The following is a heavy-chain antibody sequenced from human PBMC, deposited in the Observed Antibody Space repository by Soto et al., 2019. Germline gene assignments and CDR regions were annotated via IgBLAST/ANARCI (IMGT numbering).Heavy chain of an antibody. D-gene: IGHD2-15*01. Sequence: QVQLVQSGAEVKKPGASVKVSCKASGYTFTSYYMHWVRQAPGQGLEWMGIINPSGGSTSYAQKFQGRVTMTRDTSTSKVYMELSSLRSEDTAVYYCARGYCSGGSCYPLDYFDYWGQGTLVTGSS. V-gene: IGHV1-46*01. CDR3: ARGYCSGGSCYPLDYFDY. CDR1: GYTFTSYY. CDR2: INPSGGST. J-gene: IGHJ4*02.